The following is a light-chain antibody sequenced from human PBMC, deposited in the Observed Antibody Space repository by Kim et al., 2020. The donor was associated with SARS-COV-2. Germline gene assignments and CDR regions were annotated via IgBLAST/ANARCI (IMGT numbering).Light chain of an antibody. Sequence: APGKTARLSCEGNNIGSKSLHWYQQKPGQAPILVIYYDSDRPSGIPERFSGSNSGNTATLTISSVEAGDEADYYCQVWDNGSDHWVFGGGTRLTVL. J-gene: IGLJ3*02. CDR2: YDS. CDR3: QVWDNGSDHWV. V-gene: IGLV3-21*04. CDR1: NIGSKS.